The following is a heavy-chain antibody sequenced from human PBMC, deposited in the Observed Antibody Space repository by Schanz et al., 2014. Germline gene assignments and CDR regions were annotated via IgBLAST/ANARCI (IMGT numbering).Heavy chain of an antibody. D-gene: IGHD2-21*01. J-gene: IGHJ4*02. V-gene: IGHV3-66*01. Sequence: EVQLLESGGGLVQPGGSLRLSCAASGFNFNNFAMTWVRQAPGKGLEWVSFIYIGGNTDYADSVKGRFTISRDNSKNTVYMQMNSLGAEDTAVYYSARGRPAYDFDDWGQGTLVTVSS. CDR1: GFNFNNFA. CDR2: IYIGGNT. CDR3: ARGRPAYDFDD.